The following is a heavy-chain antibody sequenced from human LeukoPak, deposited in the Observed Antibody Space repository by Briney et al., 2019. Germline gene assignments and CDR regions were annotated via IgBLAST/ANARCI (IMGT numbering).Heavy chain of an antibody. V-gene: IGHV3-33*01. CDR3: ARAGPYLHSSSWYLNYYYYTDV. Sequence: PGGSLRLSCAASGFTFSSYGMHWVRQAPGKGLEWVAVIWYDGSNKYYADSVKRRFTISRDNSKNTLYLQMNSLRAEDTAVYYCARAGPYLHSSSWYLNYYYYTDVWGKGTTVTVSS. D-gene: IGHD6-13*01. CDR2: IWYDGSNK. J-gene: IGHJ6*03. CDR1: GFTFSSYG.